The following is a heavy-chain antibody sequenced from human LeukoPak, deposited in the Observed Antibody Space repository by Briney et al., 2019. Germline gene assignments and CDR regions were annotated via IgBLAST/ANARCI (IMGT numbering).Heavy chain of an antibody. Sequence: PGGSLRLSCAASGFTFSSYGMHWVRQAPGKGLEWVAVISYDGSNKYCADSVKGRFTISRDNSKNTLYLQMNSLRAEDTAVYYCAKDPKYYDILTGYYRDYYYYGMDVWGQGTTVTVSS. CDR1: GFTFSSYG. J-gene: IGHJ6*02. CDR2: ISYDGSNK. V-gene: IGHV3-30*18. D-gene: IGHD3-9*01. CDR3: AKDPKYYDILTGYYRDYYYYGMDV.